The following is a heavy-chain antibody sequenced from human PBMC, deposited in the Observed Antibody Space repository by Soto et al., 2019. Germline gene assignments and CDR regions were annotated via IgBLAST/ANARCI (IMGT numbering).Heavy chain of an antibody. CDR1: GYRLPSYW. D-gene: IGHD2-21*01. J-gene: IGHJ5*02. CDR2: TYPGASVT. Sequence: GGTLKPYRKCLGYRLPSYWLGWVRPRPGQGLAWRATTYPGASVTSSTPPSQGQVTISAAKSISTVYLQWSGLKASATGLYYCAGSYDCGPRFDPWGQGSLVTVSS. CDR3: AGSYDCGPRFDP. V-gene: IGHV5-51*03.